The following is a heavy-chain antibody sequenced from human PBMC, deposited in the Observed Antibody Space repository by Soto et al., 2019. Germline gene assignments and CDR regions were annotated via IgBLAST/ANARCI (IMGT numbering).Heavy chain of an antibody. CDR2: ISGSGGST. D-gene: IGHD2-2*01. CDR3: AKESCSSNRCEFDY. Sequence: GGSLRLSCAASGFTFSSYAMSWVRQAPGKGLEWVSAISGSGGSTYYADSVKGRLTLSRDNSKNTLYLQMNSLRPEDTAVYYCAKESCSSNRCEFDYWGQGTLVTVSS. J-gene: IGHJ4*02. CDR1: GFTFSSYA. V-gene: IGHV3-23*01.